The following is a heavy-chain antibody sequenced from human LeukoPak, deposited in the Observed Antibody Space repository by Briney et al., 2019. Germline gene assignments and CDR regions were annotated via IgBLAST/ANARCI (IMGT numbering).Heavy chain of an antibody. CDR2: IIPILGIA. V-gene: IGHV1-69*04. J-gene: IGHJ4*02. Sequence: ASVKVSCKASGGTFSSYAISWVRQAPGQGLEWMGRIIPILGIANYAQKFQGRVTITADKSTSTAYMELSSLRSEDTAVYYCARGRNYGSGSYYFDYWGQGTLVTVSS. CDR1: GGTFSSYA. CDR3: ARGRNYGSGSYYFDY. D-gene: IGHD3-10*01.